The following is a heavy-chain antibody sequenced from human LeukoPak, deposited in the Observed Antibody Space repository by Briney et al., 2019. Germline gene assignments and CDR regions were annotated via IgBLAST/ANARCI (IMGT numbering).Heavy chain of an antibody. CDR1: GGSISSGGHY. CDR3: ARVDSDYDFTDY. J-gene: IGHJ4*02. V-gene: IGHV4-31*03. D-gene: IGHD4-11*01. CDR2: ITSSGRT. Sequence: SQTLSLTCTVSGGSISSGGHYWSWVRQHPGRGLEWIGYITSSGRTFYNPSLKSRTTMSVDTSKNQFSLRLTSVTAADTAVYSCARVDSDYDFTDYWGQGTLVTVSS.